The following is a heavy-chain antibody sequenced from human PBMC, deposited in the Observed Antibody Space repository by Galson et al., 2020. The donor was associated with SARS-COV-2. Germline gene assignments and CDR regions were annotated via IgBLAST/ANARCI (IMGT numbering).Heavy chain of an antibody. CDR1: GYSLNELS. CDR2: FDPEDGET. V-gene: IGHV1-24*01. Sequence: ASVKVSCKVFGYSLNELSMHWVRQAPGKGLEWMGGFDPEDGETIYAQKFQGRVTMTEDTSTDTAYMELSSLRSEDTAVYYCATASPLKYCSSTSCYRLNWFDPWGQGTLVTVSS. D-gene: IGHD2-2*01. J-gene: IGHJ5*02. CDR3: ATASPLKYCSSTSCYRLNWFDP.